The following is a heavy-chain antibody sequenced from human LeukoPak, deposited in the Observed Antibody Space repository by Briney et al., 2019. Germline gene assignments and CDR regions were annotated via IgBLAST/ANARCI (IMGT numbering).Heavy chain of an antibody. V-gene: IGHV3-9*01. CDR1: GFTFDDYA. CDR2: ISWNSGSI. Sequence: GGSLRLSCAASGFTFDDYAMHWVRQAPGKGLEWVSGISWNSGSIGYADSVKGRFTISRDNAKNSLYLQMNSLRAEDTALYYCAKDKTHIVATILNYWGQGTLVTVSS. D-gene: IGHD5-12*01. J-gene: IGHJ4*02. CDR3: AKDKTHIVATILNY.